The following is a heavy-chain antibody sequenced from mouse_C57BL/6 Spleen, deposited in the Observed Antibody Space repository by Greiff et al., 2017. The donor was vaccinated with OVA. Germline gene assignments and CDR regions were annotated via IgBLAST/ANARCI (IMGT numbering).Heavy chain of an antibody. CDR1: GYTFTTYP. CDR3: SMMNLYGNYAMDY. Sequence: QVQLQQSGAELVKPGASVKMSCKASGYTFTTYPIEWMKQNHGKSLEWIGNFHPYNDDTKYNEKFKGKATLTVEKSSSTVYLELCRLTSDYSAVYSCSMMNLYGNYAMDYWGQGTSVPVSS. V-gene: IGHV1-47*01. CDR2: FHPYNDDT. J-gene: IGHJ4*01. D-gene: IGHD2-1*01.